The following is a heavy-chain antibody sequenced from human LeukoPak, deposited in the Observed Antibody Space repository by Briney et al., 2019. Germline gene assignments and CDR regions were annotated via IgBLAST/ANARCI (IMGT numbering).Heavy chain of an antibody. CDR2: INYSGST. V-gene: IGHV4-59*01. D-gene: IGHD3-22*01. Sequence: SETLSLTCTVSGGSISSYYWSWIRQPPGKGLEWIGYINYSGSTKYNPSLKSRVTISVDTSKNQFSLKLSSVTAADTAVYYCARGTMMVGPWGQGTLVTVSS. CDR1: GGSISSYY. CDR3: ARGTMMVGP. J-gene: IGHJ5*02.